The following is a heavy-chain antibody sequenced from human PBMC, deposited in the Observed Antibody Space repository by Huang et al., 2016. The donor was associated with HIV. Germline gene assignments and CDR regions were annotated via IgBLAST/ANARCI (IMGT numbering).Heavy chain of an antibody. CDR3: ATLPPVNYGRSGGRVRDY. J-gene: IGHJ4*02. CDR2: MNPNSGNT. D-gene: IGHD2-15*01. V-gene: IGHV1-8*01. Sequence: QVQLVQSGAVVKKPGASVKVSCKASGYTFSNYDINWVRQAPGQGLEGMGGMNPNSGNTGYARKFQGRVTMTRSTSISTAYMELSRLRFEDTAVYYCATLPPVNYGRSGGRVRDYWGQGSLVTVSS. CDR1: GYTFSNYD.